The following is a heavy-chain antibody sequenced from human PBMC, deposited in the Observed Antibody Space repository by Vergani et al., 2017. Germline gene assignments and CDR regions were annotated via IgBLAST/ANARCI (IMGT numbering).Heavy chain of an antibody. CDR2: IGSSGSTI. CDR3: ARAYYDFWSAWNYYYMDV. J-gene: IGHJ6*03. CDR1: GFSFSDYY. Sequence: VHLAESGGGFFQPGGSLRLSCSASGFSFSDYYMSWIRQAPGKGLEWVSYIGSSGSTIYYADSVKGRFTISRDNAKNSLYLQMNSLRAEDTAVYYCARAYYDFWSAWNYYYMDVWGKGTTVTVSS. D-gene: IGHD3-3*01. V-gene: IGHV3-11*01.